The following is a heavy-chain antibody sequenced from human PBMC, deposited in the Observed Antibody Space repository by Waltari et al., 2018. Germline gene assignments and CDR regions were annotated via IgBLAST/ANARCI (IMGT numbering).Heavy chain of an antibody. CDR1: GGSFSGYY. D-gene: IGHD5-18*01. J-gene: IGHJ6*02. V-gene: IGHV4-34*01. Sequence: QVQLQQWGAGLLKPSETLSLTCAVYGGSFSGYYWSWIRQPPGKGLEWSGEINHSGRTNYNPSLKSRVTISVDTSKNQFSLKLSSVTAADTAVYYWARKRGYSYGLLGLKPYYYGMDVWGQGTTVTVSS. CDR3: ARKRGYSYGLLGLKPYYYGMDV. CDR2: INHSGRT.